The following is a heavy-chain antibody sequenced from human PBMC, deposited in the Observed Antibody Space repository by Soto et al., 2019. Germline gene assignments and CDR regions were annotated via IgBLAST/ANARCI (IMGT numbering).Heavy chain of an antibody. D-gene: IGHD4-17*01. CDR2: LYSGGTT. V-gene: IGHV3-66*01. J-gene: IGHJ4*02. CDR1: GFTVSNNY. CDR3: ARDPRPPTVTTSKGTDY. Sequence: GGSLRLSCAASGFTVSNNYMSWVRQAPGKGLEWVSVLYSGGTTYYDDSVKARFTIARDKSKNTLYLQMNSLRAEDTAVYYCARDPRPPTVTTSKGTDYWGQGTLVTVSS.